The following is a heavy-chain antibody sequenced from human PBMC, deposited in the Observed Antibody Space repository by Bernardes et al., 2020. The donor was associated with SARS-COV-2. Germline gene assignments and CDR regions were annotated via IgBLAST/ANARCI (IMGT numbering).Heavy chain of an antibody. V-gene: IGHV3-23*01. D-gene: IGHD2-15*01. CDR2: IGGSGGNI. J-gene: IGHJ4*02. CDR1: EFTFSSYA. Sequence: GGSLRLSCTVSEFTFSSYAMSWVRQAPGKGLDWVSIIGGSGGNIYYADSVKGRFTISRDNSKNTLYLQMNSLRADDTAVYYRARDRYCSGGSCFSDLWGQGTLVTVSS. CDR3: ARDRYCSGGSCFSDL.